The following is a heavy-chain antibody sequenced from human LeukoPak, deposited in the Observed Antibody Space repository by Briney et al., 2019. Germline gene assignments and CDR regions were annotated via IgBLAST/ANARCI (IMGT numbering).Heavy chain of an antibody. V-gene: IGHV4-4*07. D-gene: IGHD3-10*01. CDR3: ARTPEYGLLYFDY. CDR1: GDSISGYY. J-gene: IGHJ4*02. Sequence: SETLSLTCTVSGDSISGYYWSWIRQPAGKGLEWIGRISTSGSTNYNPSLKSRVTIFVDTSKNQFSLKVNSVTAADTAVYYCARTPEYGLLYFDYWGQGTLVTVSS. CDR2: ISTSGST.